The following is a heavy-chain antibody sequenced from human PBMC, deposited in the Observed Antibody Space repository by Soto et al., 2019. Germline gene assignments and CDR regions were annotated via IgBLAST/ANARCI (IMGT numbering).Heavy chain of an antibody. Sequence: SETLSLTCVVSGGSLSDYFWGWIRQPPGMALEWIGEINHLGSINYNPSLKSRVTMSVDTSKNQFSPTLNSVTAADTATYYCARGGISHWAYFYYMDVWDRGTTVTVSS. J-gene: IGHJ6*03. CDR3: ARGGISHWAYFYYMDV. V-gene: IGHV4-34*01. D-gene: IGHD2-21*01. CDR1: GGSLSDYF. CDR2: INHLGSI.